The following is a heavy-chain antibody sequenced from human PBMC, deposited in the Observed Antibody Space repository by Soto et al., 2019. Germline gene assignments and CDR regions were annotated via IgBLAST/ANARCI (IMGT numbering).Heavy chain of an antibody. V-gene: IGHV3-48*01. Sequence: EVQLVESGGGLVQPGGSLRLSCAASGFTFSSYNMNWVRQTPGKGREWVSNISSSSNTKFYADSVKGRFTISRDSAKNSLYLQMNSLRVEDTAVYYCARGGRSGRYPFDYWGQGTLVTVSS. CDR3: ARGGRSGRYPFDY. CDR2: ISSSSNTK. CDR1: GFTFSSYN. J-gene: IGHJ4*02. D-gene: IGHD3-3*01.